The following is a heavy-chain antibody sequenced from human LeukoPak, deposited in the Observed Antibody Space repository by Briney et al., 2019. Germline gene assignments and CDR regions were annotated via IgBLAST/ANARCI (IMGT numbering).Heavy chain of an antibody. D-gene: IGHD3-3*01. CDR3: ARRGITISGVLVYHYSGSDV. J-gene: IGHJ6*02. CDR1: GFTFTSYW. CDR2: IKQDGSEK. V-gene: IGHV3-7*01. Sequence: AGGSLRLSCATSGFTFTSYWMSWVRQAPGKGLEWVANIKQDGSEKYYVDSVKGRFTISRDNAENSLSLQMNSLRAEDTAVYYCARRGITISGVLVYHYSGSDVWGQGTTVTVSS.